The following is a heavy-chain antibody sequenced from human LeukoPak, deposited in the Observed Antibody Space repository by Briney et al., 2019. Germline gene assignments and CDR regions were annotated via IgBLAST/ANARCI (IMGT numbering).Heavy chain of an antibody. CDR3: ARGLRYYGSGSYPYYNWFDP. CDR2: INHSGST. Sequence: SETLSLTCAVYGGSFSGYYWSWIRQPPGKGLGWIGEINHSGSTNYNPSLKSRVTISVDTSKNQFSLKLSSVTAADTAVHYCARGLRYYGSGSYPYYNWFDPWGQGTLVTVSS. D-gene: IGHD3-10*01. J-gene: IGHJ5*02. V-gene: IGHV4-34*01. CDR1: GGSFSGYY.